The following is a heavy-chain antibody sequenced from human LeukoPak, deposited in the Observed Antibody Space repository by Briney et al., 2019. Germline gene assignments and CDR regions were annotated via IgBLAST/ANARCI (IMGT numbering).Heavy chain of an antibody. Sequence: PGGSLRLSCAASGFTFSSYSMNWVRQAPGKGLEWVSSISSSSSYIYYADSVKGRFTISRDNSKNTLYLQMNSLRAEDTAVYYCARDRHYDYVWGSYSDAFDIWGQGTMVTVSS. D-gene: IGHD3-16*01. J-gene: IGHJ3*02. CDR2: ISSSSSYI. CDR1: GFTFSSYS. CDR3: ARDRHYDYVWGSYSDAFDI. V-gene: IGHV3-21*01.